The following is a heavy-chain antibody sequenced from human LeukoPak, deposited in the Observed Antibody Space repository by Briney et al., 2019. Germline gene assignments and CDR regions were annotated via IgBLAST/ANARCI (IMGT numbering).Heavy chain of an antibody. V-gene: IGHV3-53*01. CDR3: ARVEYSGTYYFDY. Sequence: GGSLRLSCAAPGFTVSSNYMSWVRQSPGKGLEGVSVIYSGGSTYYADSVKGRFTISRDNSKNTVYLQMNSLRAEDTAVYYCARVEYSGTYYFDYWGQGTLVTVSS. J-gene: IGHJ4*02. CDR1: GFTVSSNY. CDR2: IYSGGST. D-gene: IGHD1-26*01.